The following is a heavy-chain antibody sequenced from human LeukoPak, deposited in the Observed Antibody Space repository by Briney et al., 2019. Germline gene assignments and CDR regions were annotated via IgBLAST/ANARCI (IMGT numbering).Heavy chain of an antibody. Sequence: GGSLRLSCAASGFTFRSYDMHWVRQVTGKGLEWVAIIGIHDDTHYADSVKGRFIISREDAKNTLYLQMNSLKAGDTAVYHCVTGRTSGGQHFDYWGRGTLVTVSS. D-gene: IGHD3-10*01. J-gene: IGHJ4*02. V-gene: IGHV3-13*01. CDR3: VTGRTSGGQHFDY. CDR1: GFTFRSYD. CDR2: IGIHDDT.